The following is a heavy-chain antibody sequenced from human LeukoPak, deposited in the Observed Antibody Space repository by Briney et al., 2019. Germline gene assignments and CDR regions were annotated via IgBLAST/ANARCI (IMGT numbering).Heavy chain of an antibody. Sequence: GGSLRLSCAASEFTFSSYGMHWVRQAPGKGLEWVAVIWYDGSNKYYADSVKGRFTISRDNSKNTLYLQMNNLRAEDTAVYYCARDSHLLERGSDGGYDSGGFDYWGQGTLVTVSS. V-gene: IGHV3-33*01. CDR2: IWYDGSNK. J-gene: IGHJ4*02. CDR1: EFTFSSYG. CDR3: ARDSHLLERGSDGGYDSGGFDY. D-gene: IGHD5-12*01.